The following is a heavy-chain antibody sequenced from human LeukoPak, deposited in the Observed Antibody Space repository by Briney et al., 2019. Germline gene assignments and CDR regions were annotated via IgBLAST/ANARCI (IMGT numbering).Heavy chain of an antibody. CDR2: IYYSGST. CDR3: ASLVNNWNDDNWFDP. Sequence: SETLSLTCTVSGGSISSSSYYWGWIRQPPGKGLEWIGSIYYSGSTYYNPSLKSRVTISVDTSKNQFSLKLSSVTAADTAVYYCASLVNNWNDDNWFDPWGQGTLVTVSS. V-gene: IGHV4-39*07. J-gene: IGHJ5*02. D-gene: IGHD1-1*01. CDR1: GGSISSSSYY.